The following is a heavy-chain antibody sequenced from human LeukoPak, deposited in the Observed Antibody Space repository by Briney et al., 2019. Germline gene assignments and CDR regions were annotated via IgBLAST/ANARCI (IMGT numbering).Heavy chain of an antibody. CDR3: ARVSYSSGFWYYYYMDV. J-gene: IGHJ6*03. Sequence: SETLSLTCTVSGDSVGDSSYYWGWIRQPPGKGLEWIGTIFVSGSTYYNPSLGSRVTMSLDTSENQFSLKLNPVTPEDTAVYYCARVSYSSGFWYYYYMDVWGKGTTVTVSS. CDR2: IFVSGST. V-gene: IGHV4-39*07. D-gene: IGHD6-19*01. CDR1: GDSVGDSSYY.